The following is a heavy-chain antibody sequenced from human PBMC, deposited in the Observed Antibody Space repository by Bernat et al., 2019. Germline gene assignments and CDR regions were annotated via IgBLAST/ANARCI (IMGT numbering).Heavy chain of an antibody. CDR2: INWNGGST. Sequence: EVQLLESGGDLVQPGGSLRLSCAASGFTFDDYGMSWVRQAPGKGLEWVSGINWNGGSTGYGDSVKGRFTISRDNAKDSLYLQMNSLRAEDTALYYCARAGYCSGGTCYSGHEWFDPWGQGTLVTVSS. D-gene: IGHD2-15*01. CDR3: ARAGYCSGGTCYSGHEWFDP. J-gene: IGHJ5*02. V-gene: IGHV3-20*04. CDR1: GFTFDDYG.